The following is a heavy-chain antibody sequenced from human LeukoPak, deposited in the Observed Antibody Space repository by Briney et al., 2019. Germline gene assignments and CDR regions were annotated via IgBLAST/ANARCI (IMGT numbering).Heavy chain of an antibody. V-gene: IGHV4-34*01. D-gene: IGHD2-2*01. CDR3: ARGSVVVVPAATPLYYYYYGMDV. CDR1: GGSFSGYY. CDR2: INHSGST. J-gene: IGHJ6*02. Sequence: SETLSLTCAVYGGSFSGYYWSWIRQPPGKGLEWIGEINHSGSTNYNPSLKSRVTISVDTPRNQFSLKLSSVTAADTAVYYCARGSVVVVPAATPLYYYYYGMDVWGQGTTVTVSS.